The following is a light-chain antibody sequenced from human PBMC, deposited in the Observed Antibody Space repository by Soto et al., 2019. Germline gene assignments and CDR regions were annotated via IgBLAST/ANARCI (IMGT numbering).Light chain of an antibody. CDR2: EDN. CDR3: QSYDSGPIVI. J-gene: IGLJ2*01. CDR1: SGSIASNY. Sequence: NFMLTQPHSVSESPGKTVTISCTRSSGSIASNYVQWYQQRPGSAPTPVIYEDNERPSGVPDRFSGSKSDTSASLAITGLQAEDEADYYCQSYDSGPIVIFGGGTKLTVL. V-gene: IGLV6-57*04.